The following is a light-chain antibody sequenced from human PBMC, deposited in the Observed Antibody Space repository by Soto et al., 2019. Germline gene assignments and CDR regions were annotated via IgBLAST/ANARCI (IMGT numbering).Light chain of an antibody. Sequence: VLTQSPGTLSLSPGERATLSCRASQSVSSSNLAWYQKKPGQAPRVLIYGASTRATGIPDRFSGSGSGKDFTLTISRLEPEDFAVYYCQQYDNSPYTFGQGTNLEIK. CDR2: GAS. V-gene: IGKV3-20*01. CDR3: QQYDNSPYT. CDR1: QSVSSSN. J-gene: IGKJ2*01.